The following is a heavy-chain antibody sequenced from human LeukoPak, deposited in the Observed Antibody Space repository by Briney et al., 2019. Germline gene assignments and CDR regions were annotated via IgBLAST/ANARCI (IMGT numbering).Heavy chain of an antibody. CDR1: GLTFSTYG. J-gene: IGHJ6*03. V-gene: IGHV3-30*05. Sequence: GGSLRLSCAASGLTFSTYGIHWVRQAPGKGLEWVAVISYDGNNEHYVDSVKGRFIISRDKRKNTFYLQMNSLRAEGTAVYYCARGDYYGSGSYYLDYYYMDVWGKGTTVTVSS. D-gene: IGHD3-10*01. CDR2: ISYDGNNE. CDR3: ARGDYYGSGSYYLDYYYMDV.